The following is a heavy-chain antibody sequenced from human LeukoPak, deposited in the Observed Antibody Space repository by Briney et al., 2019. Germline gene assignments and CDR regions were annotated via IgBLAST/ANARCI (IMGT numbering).Heavy chain of an antibody. Sequence: GRSLRLSYAASGFTFSSYGMHWVRQAPGKGLEWVAVIWYDGSNKYYADSVKGRFTTSRDNSKNTLYLQMNSLRAEDTAVYYCARDRRSAMKSSGYFDYWGQGTLVTVSS. J-gene: IGHJ4*02. CDR1: GFTFSSYG. V-gene: IGHV3-33*01. CDR3: ARDRRSAMKSSGYFDY. D-gene: IGHD3-22*01. CDR2: IWYDGSNK.